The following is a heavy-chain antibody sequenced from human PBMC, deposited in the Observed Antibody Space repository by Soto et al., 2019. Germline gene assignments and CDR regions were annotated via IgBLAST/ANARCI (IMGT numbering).Heavy chain of an antibody. CDR1: GFTFDDYA. CDR2: ISWNSGSI. V-gene: IGHV3-9*01. D-gene: IGHD6-6*01. Sequence: SLKISCAASGFTFDDYAMHWVRQAPGKGLEWVSGISWNSGSIGYADSVKGRFTISRDNAKNSLYLQMNSLRAEDTALYYCAKDKSSSLVAAFDIWGQGTMVTVS. J-gene: IGHJ3*02. CDR3: AKDKSSSLVAAFDI.